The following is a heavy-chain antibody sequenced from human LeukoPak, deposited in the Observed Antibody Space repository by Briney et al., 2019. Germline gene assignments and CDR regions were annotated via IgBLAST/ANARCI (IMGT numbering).Heavy chain of an antibody. J-gene: IGHJ5*02. V-gene: IGHV4-59*12. CDR1: GGSISSYY. Sequence: SETLSLTCTVSGGSISSYYWSWIRQPPGKGLEWIGYIYYSGSTNYNPSLKSRVTISVDTSKNQFSLNLSSVTAADTAVYYCTRDSGVGGEDKFDPWGQGTLVTVSS. CDR2: IYYSGST. CDR3: TRDSGVGGEDKFDP. D-gene: IGHD3-10*01.